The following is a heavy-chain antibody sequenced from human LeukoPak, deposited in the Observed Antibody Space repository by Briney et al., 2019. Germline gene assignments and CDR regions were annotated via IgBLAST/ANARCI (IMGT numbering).Heavy chain of an antibody. CDR1: GFTFSSYS. CDR2: ISGSGGST. J-gene: IGHJ4*02. D-gene: IGHD3-10*01. V-gene: IGHV3-23*01. Sequence: GGSLRLSCAASGFTFSSYSMNWVRQAPGKGLEWVSAISGSGGSTYYGDSVKGRFTISRDNSRNTLYLQMNSLRAEDTAVYYCARDITMVRGVTGWGQGTLVTVSS. CDR3: ARDITMVRGVTG.